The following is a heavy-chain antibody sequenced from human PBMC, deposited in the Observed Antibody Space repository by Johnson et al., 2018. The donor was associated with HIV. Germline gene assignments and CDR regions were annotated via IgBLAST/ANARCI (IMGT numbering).Heavy chain of an antibody. J-gene: IGHJ3*02. CDR2: ISISGDTI. CDR3: ARGGYSSSWYVDVAKIGVFDI. D-gene: IGHD6-13*01. CDR1: GFTFSDYY. Sequence: QVQLVESGGGLVKPGGSLRLSCAASGFTFSDYYMSWIRHAPGKGLEWVSSISISGDTIYYADYVKGRFTISRDNAKKSLYLQRNSVRAEDTAVYYCARGGYSSSWYVDVAKIGVFDIWGQGTMVTVSS. V-gene: IGHV3-11*04.